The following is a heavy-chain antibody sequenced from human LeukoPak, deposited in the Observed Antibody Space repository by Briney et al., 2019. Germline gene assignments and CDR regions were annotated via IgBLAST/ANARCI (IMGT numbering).Heavy chain of an antibody. CDR2: IKQDGSAK. D-gene: IGHD5-18*01. Sequence: GGSLRLSCAASGFAFSTYWMSWVRQAPGKGLEWVANIKQDGSAKFYVDSVKGRFTISRDNAKNSLYQQMNSLRAEDTAVYYCARVKSDTAVDDYWGQGTLVTVSS. CDR1: GFAFSTYW. J-gene: IGHJ4*02. V-gene: IGHV3-7*05. CDR3: ARVKSDTAVDDY.